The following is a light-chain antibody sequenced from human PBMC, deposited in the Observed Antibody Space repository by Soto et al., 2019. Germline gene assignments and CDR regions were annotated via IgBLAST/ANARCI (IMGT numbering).Light chain of an antibody. J-gene: IGLJ2*01. CDR2: EVI. CDR3: CSSGGRNGFVV. Sequence: QSVLTQPPSASESPGQSVTISCTGVSGDVGGYTYVSWYQHSPGKAPKLLIYEVIKRAQGVPDRFSGAKSGNTASLTVSDLQPDDEADYYCCSSGGRNGFVVFGGGTKLTVL. V-gene: IGLV2-8*01. CDR1: SGDVGGYTY.